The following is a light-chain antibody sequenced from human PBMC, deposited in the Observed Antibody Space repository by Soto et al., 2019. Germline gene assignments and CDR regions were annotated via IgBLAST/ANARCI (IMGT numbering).Light chain of an antibody. CDR1: QGISSC. J-gene: IGKJ4*02. CDR2: ATS. CDR3: QQYHSWPRT. V-gene: IGKV1-5*03. Sequence: DIQMTQSPSFLSASVGDRVTITCRASQGISSCLAWYQQEPGKAPKLLIYATSTLQSGVPSRFSGSGSGTEFTLTISSLQSEDFAVYYCQQYHSWPRTFGGGTKVDIK.